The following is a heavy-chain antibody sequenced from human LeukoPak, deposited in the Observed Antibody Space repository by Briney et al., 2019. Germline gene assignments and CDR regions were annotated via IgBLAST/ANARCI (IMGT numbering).Heavy chain of an antibody. CDR1: GGSISSSSYY. Sequence: SETLSLTCTVSGGSISSSSYYWGWIRQPPGKGLEWIGEINHSGSTNYNPSLKSRVTISVDTSKNQFSLKLSSVTAADTAVYYCARLNYDFWSGYQNTFYYFDYWGQGTLVTVSS. CDR2: INHSGST. CDR3: ARLNYDFWSGYQNTFYYFDY. J-gene: IGHJ4*02. D-gene: IGHD3-3*01. V-gene: IGHV4-39*07.